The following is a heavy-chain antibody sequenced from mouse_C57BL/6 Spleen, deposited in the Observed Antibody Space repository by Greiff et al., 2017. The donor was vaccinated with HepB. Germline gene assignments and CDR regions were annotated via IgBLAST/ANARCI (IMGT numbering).Heavy chain of an antibody. J-gene: IGHJ1*03. CDR1: GYTFTSYW. Sequence: QVHVKQPGTELVKPGASVKLSCKASGYTFTSYWMHWVKQRPGQGLEWIGNINPSNGGTNYNEKFKSKATLTVDKSSSTAYMQLSSLTSEDSAVYYCARWYYGSSYRYFDVWGTGTTVTVSS. CDR2: INPSNGGT. D-gene: IGHD1-1*01. CDR3: ARWYYGSSYRYFDV. V-gene: IGHV1-53*01.